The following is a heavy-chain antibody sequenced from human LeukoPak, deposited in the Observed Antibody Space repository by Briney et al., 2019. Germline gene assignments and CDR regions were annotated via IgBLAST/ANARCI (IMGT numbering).Heavy chain of an antibody. CDR2: ISSSGSTI. Sequence: GGSLRLSCEGSGFSFSSYEMNWVRQAPGKGLEWVSYISSSGSTIYYADSVKGRFTISRDNAKNSLYLQMNSLRVEDTAVYYCARMRPDLDYSGQGTLVTVSS. D-gene: IGHD6-6*01. V-gene: IGHV3-48*03. CDR1: GFSFSSYE. CDR3: ARMRPDLDY. J-gene: IGHJ4*02.